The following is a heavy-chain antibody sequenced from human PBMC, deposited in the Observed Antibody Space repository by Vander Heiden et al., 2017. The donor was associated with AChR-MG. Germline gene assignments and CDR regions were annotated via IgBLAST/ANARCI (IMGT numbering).Heavy chain of an antibody. Sequence: EVQLVQSGTEVKKSGESLKISCKASGYNFPRYWIGWVRQRPGKGLELMGIIFPDDSDTRYSPSFQGQVTISADKSINTVYLQWRRLKASDTAVYYCARTDDLESGGDFWGQGTLVTVSS. D-gene: IGHD3-3*01. CDR3: ARTDDLESGGDF. J-gene: IGHJ4*02. CDR2: IFPDDSDT. V-gene: IGHV5-51*01. CDR1: GYNFPRYW.